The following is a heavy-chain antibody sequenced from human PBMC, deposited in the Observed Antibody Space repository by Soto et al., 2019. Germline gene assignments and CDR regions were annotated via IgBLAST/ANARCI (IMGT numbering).Heavy chain of an antibody. D-gene: IGHD3-10*01. CDR2: ISYRGST. CDR1: GGSISSGDYY. V-gene: IGHV4-30-4*01. J-gene: IGHJ4*02. CDR3: ARGGGSGSYHSGRYYNEM. Sequence: QVQLQESGPGLVKPSQTLSLTCTVSGGSISSGDYYWSWIRQPPGKGLEWIGYISYRGSTYYNPSFKSGGTMSVDTSQNHFALKLSYVTVADTAVYYCARGGGSGSYHSGRYYNEMWGQGTMVTVSS.